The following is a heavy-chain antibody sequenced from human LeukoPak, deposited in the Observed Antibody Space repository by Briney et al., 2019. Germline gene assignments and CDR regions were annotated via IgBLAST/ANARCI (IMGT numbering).Heavy chain of an antibody. Sequence: PGGSLRLSCAASGFTFRGYAMAWVRQAPGKGLEWVSTITDSGDVTYYTDSVKGRFTISGDNSKNTLYLQMHSLTAEDTALYFCAKGQTGAPSFYYFFYLDGWGKGSTVIVSS. J-gene: IGHJ6*03. CDR1: GFTFRGYA. CDR3: AKGQTGAPSFYYFFYLDG. V-gene: IGHV3-23*01. D-gene: IGHD2-8*02. CDR2: ITDSGDVT.